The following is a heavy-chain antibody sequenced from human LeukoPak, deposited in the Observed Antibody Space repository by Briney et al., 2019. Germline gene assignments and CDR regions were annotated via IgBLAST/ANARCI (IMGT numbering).Heavy chain of an antibody. J-gene: IGHJ6*02. D-gene: IGHD2-21*01. CDR2: ISYDGSNK. V-gene: IGHV3-30*04. Sequence: GGSLRLSCAASGFTFSSYAMHWVRQAPGKGLEWVAVISYDGSNKYYADSVKGRFTISRDNSKNTLYLQMNSLRAEDTAVYYCARSILDVWGQGTTVTVSS. CDR1: GFTFSSYA. CDR3: ARSILDV.